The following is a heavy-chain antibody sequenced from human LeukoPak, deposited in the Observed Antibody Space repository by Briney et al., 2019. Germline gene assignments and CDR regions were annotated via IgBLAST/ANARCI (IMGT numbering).Heavy chain of an antibody. CDR2: IDHSGST. D-gene: IGHD2-15*01. CDR3: ARGGGSYYPDY. V-gene: IGHV4-34*01. Sequence: PSETLSLTCVVYGGSFSGYHWSWIRQTPGKGLEWIGEIDHSGSTIYNPSLSSRVTISVDTSKMHFTLELTSVTAADTAVYYCARGGGSYYPDYWAQGILVTVSS. CDR1: GGSFSGYH. J-gene: IGHJ4*02.